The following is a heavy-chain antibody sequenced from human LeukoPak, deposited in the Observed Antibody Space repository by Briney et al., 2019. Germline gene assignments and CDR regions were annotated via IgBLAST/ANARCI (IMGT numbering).Heavy chain of an antibody. J-gene: IGHJ3*02. V-gene: IGHV4-39*07. CDR2: IYYSGST. Sequence: SETLSLTCTVSGGSISSSSYYWGWIRQPPGKGLEWIGSIYYSGSTYYNPSLKSRVTISVDTSKNQFSLKLSSVTAADTAVYYCARWTPTIFGVVLFNDAFDIWGQGTMVTVSS. D-gene: IGHD3-3*01. CDR1: GGSISSSSYY. CDR3: ARWTPTIFGVVLFNDAFDI.